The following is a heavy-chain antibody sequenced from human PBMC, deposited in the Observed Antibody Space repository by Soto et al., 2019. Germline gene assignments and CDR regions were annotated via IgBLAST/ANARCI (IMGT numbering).Heavy chain of an antibody. V-gene: IGHV3-7*03. CDR1: GFTFSNYW. Sequence: GGSLRLSCAASGFTFSNYWMTWVRQAPGKGLEWVANIKQDGSGKYYVDSVKGRFTISRDNAKNSLYLQMNSLRVEDTALYYCARAPGFYGDFFDYWGQGTLVTVSS. CDR3: ARAPGFYGDFFDY. J-gene: IGHJ4*02. D-gene: IGHD4-17*01. CDR2: IKQDGSGK.